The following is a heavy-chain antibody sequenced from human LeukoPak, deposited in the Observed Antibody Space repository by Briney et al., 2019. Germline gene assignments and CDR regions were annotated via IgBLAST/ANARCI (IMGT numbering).Heavy chain of an antibody. V-gene: IGHV3-66*01. D-gene: IGHD3-22*01. J-gene: IGHJ4*02. CDR3: ARDPYYYDSSDPPYGY. CDR2: IYSGGNT. CDR1: GFTVSSNY. Sequence: GGSLRLSCAASGFTVSSNYMSWVRQAPGKGLEWVSVIYSGGNTYYADSVKGRFTISRDNSKNTLYLQMNSLRAEDTAVYYCARDPYYYDSSDPPYGYWGQGTLVTVSS.